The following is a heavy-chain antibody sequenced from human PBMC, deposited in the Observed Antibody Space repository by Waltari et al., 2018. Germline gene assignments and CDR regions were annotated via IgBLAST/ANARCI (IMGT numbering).Heavy chain of an antibody. CDR3: AVGEYRSSSSTSYYGMDV. CDR1: GFTVSSYA. Sequence: EVQLLESGGGLVQPGGALRLSGAASGFTVSSYAMSWVRQAPGKVLEGGAASSGSGCGPGISGSRGSTYSAASVKGRFTISRANSTHTLYLKMTRLRAEDTAVYSCAVGEYRSSSSTSYYGMDVWGQGTTVTVSS. CDR2: ISGSRGST. V-gene: IGHV3-23*01. D-gene: IGHD6-6*01. J-gene: IGHJ6*02.